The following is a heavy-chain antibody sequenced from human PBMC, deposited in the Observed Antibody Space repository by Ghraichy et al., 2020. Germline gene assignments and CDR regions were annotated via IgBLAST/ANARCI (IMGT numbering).Heavy chain of an antibody. V-gene: IGHV1-24*01. CDR1: GYTLTELS. D-gene: IGHD2-8*01. Sequence: ASVKVSCKVSGYTLTELSMHWVRQAPGKGLEWMGGFDPEDGETIYAQKFQGRVTMTEDTSTDTAYMELSSLRSEDTAVYYCATDRGHCTNGVCYIDYYYYGMDVWGQGTTVTVSS. CDR3: ATDRGHCTNGVCYIDYYYYGMDV. J-gene: IGHJ6*02. CDR2: FDPEDGET.